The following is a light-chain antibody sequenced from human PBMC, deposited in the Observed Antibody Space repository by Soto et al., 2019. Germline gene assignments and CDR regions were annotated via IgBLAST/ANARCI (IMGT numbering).Light chain of an antibody. CDR2: DAS. CDR1: QSVGRN. V-gene: IGKV3-11*01. CDR3: QHRSNWPLT. J-gene: IGKJ4*01. Sequence: EIVLTQSPATLSLSPGERATLSCRASQSVGRNLAWYQQKAGQSPRLLIYDASSSATGITATFSGSGSGTDFTLTISTLEPEDCAVYYRQHRSNWPLTFGGGTKVEIK.